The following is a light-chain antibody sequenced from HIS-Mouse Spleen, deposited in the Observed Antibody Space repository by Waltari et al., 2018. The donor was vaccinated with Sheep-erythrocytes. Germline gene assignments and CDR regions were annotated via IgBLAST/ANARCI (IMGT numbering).Light chain of an antibody. CDR1: QSLLHSNGYNY. Sequence: DIVMTQSPLSLPVTPGDPASISCRSIQSLLHSNGYNYLDWYLQKPGQSPQLLIYLGSNRASGVPDRFSGSGSGTDFTLKISRVEAEDVGVYYCMQALQTPLTFGGGTKVEIK. CDR2: LGS. V-gene: IGKV2-28*01. CDR3: MQALQTPLT. J-gene: IGKJ4*01.